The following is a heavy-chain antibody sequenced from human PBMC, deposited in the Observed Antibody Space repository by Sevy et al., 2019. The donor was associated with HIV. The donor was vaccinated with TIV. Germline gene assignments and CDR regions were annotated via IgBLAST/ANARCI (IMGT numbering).Heavy chain of an antibody. CDR3: VRIRFQTGAFDS. Sequence: ASVKVSCKASGYTFTGHYLHWVRQAPGQGLEWMGWIDPISGGTEHAQNFKGRVTMARDTSISTAYMELSSLRFDDTAMYYCVRIRFQTGAFDSWGQGTLVTVSS. V-gene: IGHV1-2*02. CDR2: IDPISGGT. J-gene: IGHJ4*02. D-gene: IGHD7-27*01. CDR1: GYTFTGHY.